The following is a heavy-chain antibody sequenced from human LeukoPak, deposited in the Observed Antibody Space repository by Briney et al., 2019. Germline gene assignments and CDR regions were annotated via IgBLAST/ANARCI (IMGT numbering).Heavy chain of an antibody. CDR2: ASGSGGST. CDR3: ARSSFGKKNYYYGMDV. J-gene: IGHJ6*02. CDR1: GFTFSSYA. V-gene: IGHV3-23*01. Sequence: GGSLRLSCAASGFTFSSYAMSWVRQAPGKGLEWVSSASGSGGSTYYADSVKGRFTISRDNSKNTLYLQMNSLRAEDTAVYYCARSSFGKKNYYYGMDVWGQGTTVTVSS. D-gene: IGHD3-10*01.